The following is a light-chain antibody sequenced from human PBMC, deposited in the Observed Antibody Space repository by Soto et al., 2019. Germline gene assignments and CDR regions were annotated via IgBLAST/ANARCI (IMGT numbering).Light chain of an antibody. CDR1: QSISSY. CDR2: AAS. CDR3: QQSYSPLLT. Sequence: DIEVIQSPPSLSASVGDRITITCRASQSISSYLNWLQQKPGKAPNVLIFAASNLQSGVPSRFSGSGSGTDFTLTINSLQPEDSATYYCQQSYSPLLTFGGGTKVEV. V-gene: IGKV1-39*01. J-gene: IGKJ4*01.